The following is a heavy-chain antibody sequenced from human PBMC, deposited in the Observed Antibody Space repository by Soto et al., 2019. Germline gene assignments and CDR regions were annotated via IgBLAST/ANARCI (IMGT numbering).Heavy chain of an antibody. V-gene: IGHV4-4*07. Sequence: SETLSLTCSVSGGSISSYYWSWIRQPAGKGLEWIGRIYTSGSTDYNPSLRSRVTMSVDTSKSQFSLNLSSVTAADTAVYFCARERQWSSYNYYGMDVWGQGTTVTVSS. CDR1: GGSISSYY. CDR2: IYTSGST. J-gene: IGHJ6*02. CDR3: ARERQWSSYNYYGMDV. D-gene: IGHD6-19*01.